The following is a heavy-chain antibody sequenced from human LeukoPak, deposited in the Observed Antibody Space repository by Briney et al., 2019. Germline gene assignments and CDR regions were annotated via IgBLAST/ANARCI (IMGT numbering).Heavy chain of an antibody. V-gene: IGHV3-21*01. CDR3: ARDTGPHAYDSRDYYYGMDV. J-gene: IGHJ6*02. Sequence: TGGSLRLSCAASGFTFSSYSMNWVRQAPGKGLEWVSSISSSSSYIYYADSVKGRFTISRDNAKNSLYLQMNSLRAEDTAVYYCARDTGPHAYDSRDYYYGMDVWGQGTTVTVSS. D-gene: IGHD3-22*01. CDR1: GFTFSSYS. CDR2: ISSSSSYI.